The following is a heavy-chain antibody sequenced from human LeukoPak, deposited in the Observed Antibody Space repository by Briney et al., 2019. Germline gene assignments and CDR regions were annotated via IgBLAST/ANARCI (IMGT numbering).Heavy chain of an antibody. CDR2: INHSGST. Sequence: NPSETLSLTCAVYGGSFSGYYWSWIRQPPGKGLEWIGEINHSGSTNYNPSLKSRVTISVDTSKNQFSLKLSSVTAADTAVYYCARGHFQWLTRAEYFQHWGQGTLVTVSS. D-gene: IGHD6-19*01. CDR1: GGSFSGYY. CDR3: ARGHFQWLTRAEYFQH. J-gene: IGHJ1*01. V-gene: IGHV4-34*01.